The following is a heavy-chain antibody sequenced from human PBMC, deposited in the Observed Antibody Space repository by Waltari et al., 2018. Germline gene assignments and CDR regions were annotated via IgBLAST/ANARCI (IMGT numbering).Heavy chain of an antibody. V-gene: IGHV3-53*01. D-gene: IGHD2-21*02. Sequence: EVQLVESGGDLIQPGGSLRLSCAASGVSVSNNYMTWLRQAPGKGLEWVALIYSGGSTFYADSVKGRFSISRDSSMNTVYLQMNSLRAEDTAMYYCARNQVETPSGYWGQGTLVTVSS. CDR3: ARNQVETPSGY. CDR2: IYSGGST. CDR1: GVSVSNNY. J-gene: IGHJ4*02.